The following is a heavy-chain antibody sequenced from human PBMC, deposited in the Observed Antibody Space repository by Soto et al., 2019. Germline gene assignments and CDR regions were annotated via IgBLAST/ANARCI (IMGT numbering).Heavy chain of an antibody. CDR1: GYTFTSYG. J-gene: IGHJ4*02. CDR2: ISAYNGNT. CDR3: ARDWKDIVLVPAAMQTYDY. V-gene: IGHV1-18*01. D-gene: IGHD2-2*01. Sequence: QVQLVQSGAEVKKPGASVKVSCKASGYTFTSYGISWVRQAPGQGLEWMGWISAYNGNTNYAQKLQGRVTMTTDTSTNTAYMELRSLRSDDTAVYYCARDWKDIVLVPAAMQTYDYWGQGTLVTVSS.